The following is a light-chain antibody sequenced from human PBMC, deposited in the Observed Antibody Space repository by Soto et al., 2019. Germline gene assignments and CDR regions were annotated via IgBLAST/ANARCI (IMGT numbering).Light chain of an antibody. CDR2: LGS. Sequence: DIVMTQSPLSLPVTPGEPASISCRSSQSLLHSNGYNYLDWYLQKPGQSPQLLIYLGSNRASGVPDRLNGSGSGPDFTLKISRVEAEDVGVYYCMQALPTPNTFGQGTKLEIK. CDR3: MQALPTPNT. CDR1: QSLLHSNGYNY. V-gene: IGKV2-28*01. J-gene: IGKJ2*01.